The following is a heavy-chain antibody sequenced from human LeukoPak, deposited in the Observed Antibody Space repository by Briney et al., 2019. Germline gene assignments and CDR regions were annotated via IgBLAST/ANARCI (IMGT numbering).Heavy chain of an antibody. V-gene: IGHV4-59*01. CDR2: IFYNGNN. Sequence: SETLSLTCSVSGGSINSYYWSWIRQPPGKGLESIGYIFYNGNNNYNTSLKNRVTISVDMSKNQFSLKLSSVTAADTAVYYCARAGRYYDSAGYEVVDYWGQGTLVTVSS. J-gene: IGHJ4*02. D-gene: IGHD3-22*01. CDR1: GGSINSYY. CDR3: ARAGRYYDSAGYEVVDY.